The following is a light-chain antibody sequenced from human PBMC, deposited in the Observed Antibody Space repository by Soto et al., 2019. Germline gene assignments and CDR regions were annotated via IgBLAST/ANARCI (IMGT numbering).Light chain of an antibody. V-gene: IGLV1-44*01. CDR1: SSNIGGNS. CDR2: SNH. Sequence: QSVLTQPPSASGAPGQGISISCSGSSSNIGGNSVSWYRQVLGTAPKLLIFSNHQRPSGVPDRFSGSKSGTSASLAISGLQSEDEADYYCSTWDDSLRGLVFGGGTKVTVL. CDR3: STWDDSLRGLV. J-gene: IGLJ2*01.